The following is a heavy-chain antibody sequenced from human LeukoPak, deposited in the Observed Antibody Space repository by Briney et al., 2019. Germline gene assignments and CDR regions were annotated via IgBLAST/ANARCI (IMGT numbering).Heavy chain of an antibody. J-gene: IGHJ4*02. Sequence: SETLSLTCTVSGGSISSYYWSWIRQPPGKGLEWIGYIYYSGSTNYNPSLKSRVTISVDTSKNQFSLKLSSVTAADTAVYYCARGGRDILTGCLFDYWGQGTLVTVSS. CDR1: GGSISSYY. CDR3: ARGGRDILTGCLFDY. CDR2: IYYSGST. D-gene: IGHD3-9*01. V-gene: IGHV4-59*01.